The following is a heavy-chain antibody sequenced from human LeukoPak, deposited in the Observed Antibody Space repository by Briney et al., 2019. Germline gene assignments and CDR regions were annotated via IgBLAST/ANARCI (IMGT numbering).Heavy chain of an antibody. Sequence: GGSLRLSCAASGFTFSSYAMSWVRQAPGKGLEWVSAISGSGGSTYYADSVKGRFTISRDNAKNSLYLQMNSLRAEDTAVYYCAREDDYSNYVGFPAFGDYYYGMDVWGQGTTVTVSS. J-gene: IGHJ6*02. CDR2: ISGSGGST. V-gene: IGHV3-23*01. CDR1: GFTFSSYA. D-gene: IGHD4-11*01. CDR3: AREDDYSNYVGFPAFGDYYYGMDV.